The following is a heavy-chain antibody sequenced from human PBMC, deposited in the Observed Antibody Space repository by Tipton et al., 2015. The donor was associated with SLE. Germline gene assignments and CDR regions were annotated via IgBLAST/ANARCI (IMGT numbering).Heavy chain of an antibody. V-gene: IGHV3-11*04. CDR2: ITNSGQTT. CDR1: GFTFSDYS. CDR3: ARDLYSAADV. Sequence: SLRLSCAASGFTFSDYSMSWIRQAPGKGLEWVSYITNSGQTTYYADSVKGRFTISRDTAKNSLYLQMNSLRAEDTAMYYCARDLYSAADVWAQGTMVTVSS. J-gene: IGHJ3*01. D-gene: IGHD2-8*01.